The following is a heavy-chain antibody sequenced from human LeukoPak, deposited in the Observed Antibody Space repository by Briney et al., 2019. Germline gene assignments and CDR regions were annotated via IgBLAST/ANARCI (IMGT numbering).Heavy chain of an antibody. V-gene: IGHV3-7*01. D-gene: IGHD3-9*01. J-gene: IGHJ4*02. Sequence: GGSLRLSCAASGFTFSSYWMSWVRQAPGKGLEWVANIKQDGSEKYYVDSVKGRFTISRDNAKNTLYLQMNSLRAEDTAVYYCARLYYDILTGYPHGIENWGQGTLVTVSS. CDR1: GFTFSSYW. CDR3: ARLYYDILTGYPHGIEN. CDR2: IKQDGSEK.